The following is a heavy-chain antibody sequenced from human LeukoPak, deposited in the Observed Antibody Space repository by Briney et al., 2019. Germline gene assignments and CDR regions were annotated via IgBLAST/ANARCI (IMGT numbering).Heavy chain of an antibody. CDR3: AKERDAKGYFDY. Sequence: GWSLRLSCAASGFSFSTYAMSWVRQAPGQGLEWVSAISGSGKTYYPDSVKGRFTISRDNSKNTLFLQMNGLRAEDTAVYYCAKERDAKGYFDYWGQGTLVTVSS. CDR2: ISGSGKT. CDR1: GFSFSTYA. J-gene: IGHJ4*02. V-gene: IGHV3-23*01.